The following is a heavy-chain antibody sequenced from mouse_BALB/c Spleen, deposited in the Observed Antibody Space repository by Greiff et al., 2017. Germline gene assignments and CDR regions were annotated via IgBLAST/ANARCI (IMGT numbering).Heavy chain of an antibody. CDR1: GFTFNTYA. CDR2: IRSKSNNYAT. Sequence: EVKVVESGGGLVQPKGSLKLSCAASGFTFNTYAMNWVRQAPGKGLEWVARIRSKSNNYATYYADSVKDRFTISRDDSQSMLYLQMNNLKTEDTAMYYCVRPIYYDLRGFAYWGQGTLVTVSA. CDR3: VRPIYYDLRGFAY. D-gene: IGHD2-4*01. V-gene: IGHV10-1*02. J-gene: IGHJ3*01.